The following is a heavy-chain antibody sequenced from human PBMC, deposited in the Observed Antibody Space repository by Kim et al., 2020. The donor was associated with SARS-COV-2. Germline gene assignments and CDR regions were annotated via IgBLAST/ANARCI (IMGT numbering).Heavy chain of an antibody. CDR3: TLGLVGDYYYGMDV. D-gene: IGHD2-15*01. CDR2: ISWNSGSI. J-gene: IGHJ6*02. CDR1: GFTFDDYA. Sequence: GGSLRLSCAASGFTFDDYAMHWVRQAPGKGLEWVSGISWNSGSIGYADSVKGRFTISRDNAKNSLYLQMNSLRAEDTALYYCTLGLVGDYYYGMDVWGQGTTVTVSS. V-gene: IGHV3-9*01.